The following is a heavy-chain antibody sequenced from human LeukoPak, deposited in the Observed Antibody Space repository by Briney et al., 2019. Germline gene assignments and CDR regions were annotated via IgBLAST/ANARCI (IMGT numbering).Heavy chain of an antibody. CDR3: ARGSGGAMVSYYHNYYMDV. V-gene: IGHV4-59*01. D-gene: IGHD3-16*02. CDR1: GGSISSYY. CDR2: IYYSGST. J-gene: IGHJ6*03. Sequence: NPSETLSLTCTVSGGSISSYYWSWIRQPPGKGLEWIGYIYYSGSTNYNPSLKSRVTISVDTSKNQFSLKLSSVTAADTAVYYCARGSGGAMVSYYHNYYMDVWGKGTTVTISS.